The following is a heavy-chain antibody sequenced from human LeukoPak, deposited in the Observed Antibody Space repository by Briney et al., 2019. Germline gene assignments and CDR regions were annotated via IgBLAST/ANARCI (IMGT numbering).Heavy chain of an antibody. CDR2: INPNSGDT. J-gene: IGHJ4*02. V-gene: IGHV1-2*02. CDR3: ARAYGSGTSYHPDY. CDR1: GYTFTAYY. D-gene: IGHD3-10*01. Sequence: GAPVKVSCKASGYTFTAYYMHWVRQAPGQGLEWMGWINPNSGDTNSSQKLQDRVTLTRDTSISTAYMELSSLTSDDTAVYYCARAYGSGTSYHPDYWGQGTLVTVSS.